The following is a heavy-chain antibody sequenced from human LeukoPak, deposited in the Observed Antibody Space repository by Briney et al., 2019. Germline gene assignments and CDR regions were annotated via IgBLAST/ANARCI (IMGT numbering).Heavy chain of an antibody. CDR2: IYYSGTT. D-gene: IGHD3-10*01. CDR3: ARARRNQYYYGSGSYYLKDRGSRKQTTLDYFDY. V-gene: IGHV4-39*07. J-gene: IGHJ4*02. Sequence: SETLSLTCTVSGGSFSSSDYYWGWIRQPPGKGLEWIGSIYYSGTTYYNPSLKSRVTISVDTSKNQFSLKLSSVTAADTAVYYCARARRNQYYYGSGSYYLKDRGSRKQTTLDYFDYWGQGTLVTVSS. CDR1: GGSFSSSDYY.